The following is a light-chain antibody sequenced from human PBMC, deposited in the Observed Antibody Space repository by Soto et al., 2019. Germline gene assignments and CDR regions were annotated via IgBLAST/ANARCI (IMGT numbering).Light chain of an antibody. CDR1: QSVSSY. Sequence: EIVFTQSPATLSLSPGERATLSCRASQSVSSYLAWYQQKPGQAPRLLIYDASNRATGIPARFSGSGSGTDFTLTISSLEPEDFAVYYCQQRSNWPPWITFGQGTRLEIK. J-gene: IGKJ5*01. CDR3: QQRSNWPPWIT. V-gene: IGKV3-11*01. CDR2: DAS.